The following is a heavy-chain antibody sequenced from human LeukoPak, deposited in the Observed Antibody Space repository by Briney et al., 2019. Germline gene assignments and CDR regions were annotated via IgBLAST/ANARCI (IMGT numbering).Heavy chain of an antibody. Sequence: PGASLRLSCAASGFTFSSYAMTWVRQAPGKGLEWVSGISGSGGSAYYADSVKGRFTISRDNSKNTLYLQMNSLRAEDTAVYYCAKGLTIFGWGQGALVTVSS. CDR3: AKGLTIFG. CDR2: ISGSGGSA. CDR1: GFTFSSYA. V-gene: IGHV3-23*01. J-gene: IGHJ4*02. D-gene: IGHD3-3*01.